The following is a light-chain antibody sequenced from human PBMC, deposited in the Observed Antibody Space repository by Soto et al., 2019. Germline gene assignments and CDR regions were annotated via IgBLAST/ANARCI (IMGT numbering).Light chain of an antibody. Sequence: EIVMTQSTATLSVSPGERATLSCRASQTANNNLAWYQQRPGEAPRLLIYGASTRATGIPVRFSGSGSGTEFTLTISGLQSEDFAVYYCQQYKSWPRTFGQGTKVEIK. CDR2: GAS. CDR3: QQYKSWPRT. J-gene: IGKJ1*01. CDR1: QTANNN. V-gene: IGKV3-15*01.